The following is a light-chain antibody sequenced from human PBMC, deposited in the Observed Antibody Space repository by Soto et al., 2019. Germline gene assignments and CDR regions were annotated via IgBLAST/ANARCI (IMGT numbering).Light chain of an antibody. CDR3: QQDYDIPHT. J-gene: IGKJ2*01. CDR2: ATS. Sequence: DIQVTQSPSSLSTSIGDKFTITCRASQSIGHFLNWYQQKPGKAPNLIIYATSTLRSGVPSRFTGSGSGTDFTLTITNLQPQDFADYFCQQDYDIPHTFGQGTSLEI. CDR1: QSIGHF. V-gene: IGKV1-39*01.